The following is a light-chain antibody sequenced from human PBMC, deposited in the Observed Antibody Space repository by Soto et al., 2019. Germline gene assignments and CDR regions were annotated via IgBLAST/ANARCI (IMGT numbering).Light chain of an antibody. CDR1: SSDVGGYNY. Sequence: QSVLTQPASVSGSPGQSITISCTGTSSDVGGYNYVSWYQQYPGKAPKLMIYEVSNRPSGISNRFSGSKSGNTASLTISGLQAEDEADYYCSSYTSSSTLGFGTGTKLTVL. V-gene: IGLV2-14*01. CDR3: SSYTSSSTLG. CDR2: EVS. J-gene: IGLJ1*01.